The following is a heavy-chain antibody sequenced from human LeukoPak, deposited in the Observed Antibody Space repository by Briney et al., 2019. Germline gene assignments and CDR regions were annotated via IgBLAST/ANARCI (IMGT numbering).Heavy chain of an antibody. D-gene: IGHD3-10*01. CDR3: ARNGRVRRVVKDLFEY. Sequence: ASVKVSCKASGYTFISYDINWVRQATGQWLEWMGWMNPNSTNTGYAQKFQGRVTMTTDTSTSTAYMELRSLRSDDTAMYYCARNGRVRRVVKDLFEYWGQGTLVAVSS. CDR2: MNPNSTNT. J-gene: IGHJ4*02. V-gene: IGHV1-8*02. CDR1: GYTFISYD.